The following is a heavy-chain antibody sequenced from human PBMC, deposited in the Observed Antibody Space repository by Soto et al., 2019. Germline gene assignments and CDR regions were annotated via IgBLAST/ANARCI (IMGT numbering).Heavy chain of an antibody. J-gene: IGHJ4*02. CDR3: AREYY. Sequence: PGGSLRLSCVASGFTFSRYWTSWVRQAPGKGPEWVASIKGDGSEKNYVDSAKGRFTISRDNAKNSLYLQMNSLRAEDTAVYYCAREYYWGRGTLVTVSS. CDR2: IKGDGSEK. CDR1: GFTFSRYW. V-gene: IGHV3-7*01.